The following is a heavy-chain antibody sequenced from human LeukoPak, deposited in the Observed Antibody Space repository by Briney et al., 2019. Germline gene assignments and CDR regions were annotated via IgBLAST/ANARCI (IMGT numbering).Heavy chain of an antibody. V-gene: IGHV5-10-1*01. CDR3: ARQYHYDILTGYRKSGMDV. J-gene: IGHJ6*04. D-gene: IGHD3-9*01. CDR1: GYSFTSYW. CDR2: IDPSDSYT. Sequence: GESLKISCKGSGYSFTSYWISWVRQMPGKGLGWMGRIDPSDSYTNYRPSFQGHVTISADKSISTAYLQWSSLKASDTAMYYCARQYHYDILTGYRKSGMDVWGKGTAVTVSS.